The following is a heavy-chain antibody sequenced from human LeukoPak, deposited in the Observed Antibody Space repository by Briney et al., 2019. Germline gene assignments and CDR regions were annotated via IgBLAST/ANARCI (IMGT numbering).Heavy chain of an antibody. Sequence: PGGSLRLSCAASGFTFSSYWMSWVRQAPGMGLEWVSTISGSGVSTYYADSVKGRFTISRDNSKNTVYLRMNSLRAEDTAVYFCTKSTYWNNPYYFDYWGQGTLVTVSS. D-gene: IGHD2/OR15-2a*01. CDR2: ISGSGVST. J-gene: IGHJ4*02. CDR3: TKSTYWNNPYYFDY. V-gene: IGHV3-23*01. CDR1: GFTFSSYW.